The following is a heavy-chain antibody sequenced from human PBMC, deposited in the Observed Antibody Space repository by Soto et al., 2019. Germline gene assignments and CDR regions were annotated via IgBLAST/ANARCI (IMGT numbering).Heavy chain of an antibody. CDR3: ARDLPYSTGTFDY. Sequence: QLQLQESGPGLVKPSETLSLTCTVSGGSVSSGSYYWSWIRQPPGKGLEWIGYIYYSGSTNYNPSLKRRVTISVDTSKNQFSLKLSSVTAADTAVYYCARDLPYSTGTFDYWGQGTLVTVSS. V-gene: IGHV4-61*01. J-gene: IGHJ4*02. CDR1: GGSVSSGSYY. D-gene: IGHD6-19*01. CDR2: IYYSGST.